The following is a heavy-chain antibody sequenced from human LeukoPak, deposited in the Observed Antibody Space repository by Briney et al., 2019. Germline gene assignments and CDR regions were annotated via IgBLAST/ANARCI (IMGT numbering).Heavy chain of an antibody. CDR3: AREYSASEH. V-gene: IGHV1-2*02. J-gene: IGHJ1*01. CDR1: GYNFVGYY. CDR2: IDPYTGNT. Sequence: ASVKVSCKASGYNFVGYYLHWVRQAPGQGLEWMAWIDPYTGNTHYAQRFQGRITVTRDTSLSTTYMELNWLTSDDTALYYCAREYSASEHWGQGTLVTVSS. D-gene: IGHD5-12*01.